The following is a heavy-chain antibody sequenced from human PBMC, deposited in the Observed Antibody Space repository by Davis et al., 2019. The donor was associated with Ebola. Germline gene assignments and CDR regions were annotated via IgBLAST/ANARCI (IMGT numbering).Heavy chain of an antibody. D-gene: IGHD3-16*01. V-gene: IGHV3-30*03. CDR2: ISYDGSDI. J-gene: IGHJ4*02. Sequence: PGGSLRLSCAASGFTFSDYGMHWVRQAPGKGLEWVAVISYDGSDIYYAASVKGRFTVSRDNSKNTLYLQMNSLRPEDTAVYFCARGGLPYFDYWGQGTLVTVSS. CDR1: GFTFSDYG. CDR3: ARGGLPYFDY.